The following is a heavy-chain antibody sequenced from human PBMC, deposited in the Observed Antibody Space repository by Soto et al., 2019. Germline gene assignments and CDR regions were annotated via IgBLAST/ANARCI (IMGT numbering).Heavy chain of an antibody. V-gene: IGHV1-69*01. Sequence: QVQLVQSGAEVKKPGSSVKVSCKASGGTFSSYAISWVRQAPGQGLEWMGGIIPISDTTNYAQKFQGRVTITADESTSTAYMVLRSLRSEDTAVYYCARSQGSSTSLEIYYYYYYGRDVWSQGTTVTVSS. J-gene: IGHJ6*02. CDR2: IIPISDTT. D-gene: IGHD2-2*01. CDR3: ARSQGSSTSLEIYYYYYYGRDV. CDR1: GGTFSSYA.